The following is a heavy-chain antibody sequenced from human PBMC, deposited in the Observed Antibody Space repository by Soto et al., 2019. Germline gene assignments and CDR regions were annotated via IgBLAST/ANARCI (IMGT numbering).Heavy chain of an antibody. V-gene: IGHV5-10-1*01. Sequence: PGESLKISCKGSGYSFTSYWISWVRQMPGKGLEWMGRIDPSDSYTNYSPSFQGHVTISADKSISTAYLQWSSLKASDTAMYYCASDIVVVPAATGGMDVWGQGTTVTVSS. J-gene: IGHJ6*02. CDR3: ASDIVVVPAATGGMDV. CDR1: GYSFTSYW. CDR2: IDPSDSYT. D-gene: IGHD2-2*01.